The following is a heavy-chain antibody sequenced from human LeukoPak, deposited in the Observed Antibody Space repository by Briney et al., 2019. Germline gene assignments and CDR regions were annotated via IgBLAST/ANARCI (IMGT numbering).Heavy chain of an antibody. CDR1: GYTFTSYG. J-gene: IGHJ5*02. Sequence: APVKVSCKASGYTFTSYGISWVRKAPGQGRKWMGSISAYNGNTNYAQKLQGRVTMTTDTSTSTAYMELRSLRSDDTAVYYCARYQGRGYYGSGTILGWFDPWGQGTLVTVSS. D-gene: IGHD3-10*01. V-gene: IGHV1-18*01. CDR2: ISAYNGNT. CDR3: ARYQGRGYYGSGTILGWFDP.